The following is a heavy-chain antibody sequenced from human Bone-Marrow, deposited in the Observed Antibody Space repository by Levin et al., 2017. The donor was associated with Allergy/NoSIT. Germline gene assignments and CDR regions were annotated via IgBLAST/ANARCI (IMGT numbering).Heavy chain of an antibody. D-gene: IGHD6-19*01. J-gene: IGHJ4*02. Sequence: GESLKISCAASGFTFSRYWMHWVRQVPGKGLMWVSRITSDGSTTNYADSVKGRFTIYRDNAKNMLYLQMNSLRAEDTGVYYCVRGYGSDWYGLYYFDHWGQGTLVTVSS. CDR3: VRGYGSDWYGLYYFDH. CDR1: GFTFSRYW. V-gene: IGHV3-74*01. CDR2: ITSDGSTT.